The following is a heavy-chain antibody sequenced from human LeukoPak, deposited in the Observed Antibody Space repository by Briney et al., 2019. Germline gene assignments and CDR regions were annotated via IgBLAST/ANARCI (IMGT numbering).Heavy chain of an antibody. V-gene: IGHV4-59*02. CDR2: IYYSGST. CDR3: ARGGARLYGMDV. J-gene: IGHJ6*02. Sequence: SETLSLTCTVSGGFVSSNYWSWIRQPPWKGLEWIGYIYYSGSTNYNPSLKSRVTISEDTSKNQFSLKLTSVTAADTAVYYCARGGARLYGMDVWGQGTTVTVSS. CDR1: GGFVSSNY. D-gene: IGHD4/OR15-4a*01.